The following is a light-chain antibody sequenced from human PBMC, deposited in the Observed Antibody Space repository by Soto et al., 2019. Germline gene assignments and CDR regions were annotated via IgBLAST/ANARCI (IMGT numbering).Light chain of an antibody. CDR1: QTIRSL. J-gene: IGKJ1*01. V-gene: IGKV1-39*01. CDR3: QQSYSTPRT. Sequence: DIQMTQSPSSLSASVGDSVIITCRASQTIRSLLNWYQQKPGEAPDLLIYAASTLQTGVPSRFSGNGSGTDFTLTSSSLQPEDFATYYCQQSYSTPRTFGPGTKVDI. CDR2: AAS.